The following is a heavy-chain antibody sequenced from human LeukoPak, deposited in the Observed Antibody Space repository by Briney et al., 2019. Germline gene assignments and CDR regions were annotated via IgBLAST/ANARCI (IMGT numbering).Heavy chain of an antibody. Sequence: PGGSLRLSCAASGFSFGYYDMHWVRQAPGKGLEWVAVVSYDGSNTYYADSVKGRFTISRDNSKTTLYLQMNNLRAEDTAVYYCASDYGGNSASFFDYWGQGTLVTVSS. V-gene: IGHV3-30*03. D-gene: IGHD4-23*01. J-gene: IGHJ4*02. CDR2: VSYDGSNT. CDR1: GFSFGYYD. CDR3: ASDYGGNSASFFDY.